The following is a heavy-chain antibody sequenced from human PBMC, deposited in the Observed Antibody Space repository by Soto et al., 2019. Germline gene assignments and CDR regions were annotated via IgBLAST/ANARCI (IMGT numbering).Heavy chain of an antibody. J-gene: IGHJ3*02. CDR3: ARYTTAVDSSGYYSAAFDI. Sequence: PSETLSLTCTVSGGSISSGGYYWSWIRQHPGKGLEWIGYIYYSGSTYYNPSLKSQVTISVDTSKNQFSLKLSSVTAADTAVYYCARYTTAVDSSGYYSAAFDIWGQGTMVTVSS. D-gene: IGHD3-22*01. CDR1: GGSISSGGYY. CDR2: IYYSGST. V-gene: IGHV4-31*01.